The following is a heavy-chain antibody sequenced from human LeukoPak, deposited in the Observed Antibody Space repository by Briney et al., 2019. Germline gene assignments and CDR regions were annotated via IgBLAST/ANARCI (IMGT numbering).Heavy chain of an antibody. Sequence: SETLSLTCTVSGGSISSSSYYWSWIRQPAGKGLEWIGRIYTSGSTNYNPSLKSRVTMSVDTSKNQFSLKLSSVTAADTAVYYCARSAAGYDYWGQGTLVTVSS. D-gene: IGHD6-13*01. V-gene: IGHV4-61*02. CDR3: ARSAAGYDY. CDR1: GGSISSSSYY. J-gene: IGHJ4*02. CDR2: IYTSGST.